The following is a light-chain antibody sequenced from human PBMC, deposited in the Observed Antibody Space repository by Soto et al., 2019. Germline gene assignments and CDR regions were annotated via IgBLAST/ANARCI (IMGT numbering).Light chain of an antibody. V-gene: IGLV2-8*01. CDR1: SSDVGGHNY. CDR3: SSTAGNNNLV. CDR2: EVS. Sequence: QSVLTQSPSASGSPGQSVTISCTGTSSDVGGHNYVSWYQHHPGKAPKLIIYEVSTRPSGVPDRFSGSKSANTASLTVSGLQAEDEAFYYCSSTAGNNNLVFGGGTKVTVL. J-gene: IGLJ3*02.